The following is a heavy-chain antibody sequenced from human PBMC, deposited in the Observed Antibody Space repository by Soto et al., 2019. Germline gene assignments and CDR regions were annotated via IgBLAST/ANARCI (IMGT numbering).Heavy chain of an antibody. J-gene: IGHJ4*02. V-gene: IGHV3-74*01. CDR2: IDHDGPT. Sequence: EVQLVESGGGLVQPGGSLRLSCAGSGFTFSNYWMHWVRQAPGKGLEWVSRIDHDGPTDYADSVRGRFTICRDNAENTLYLQMNGLSPEVTAVYYCVRDRHGDYWGQGTRVTVSS. CDR3: VRDRHGDY. CDR1: GFTFSNYW.